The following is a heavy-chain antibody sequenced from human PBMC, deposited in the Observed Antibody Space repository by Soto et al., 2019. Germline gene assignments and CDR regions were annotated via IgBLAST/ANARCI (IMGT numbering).Heavy chain of an antibody. CDR3: AKGDITTDIVVVPAGDWFDP. Sequence: PGGSLRLSCAASGFTFSSYAMSWVRQAPGKGLEWVSAISGSGGSTYYADSVKGRFTIPRDNSKNTLYLQMNSLRAEDTAVYYCAKGDITTDIVVVPAGDWFDPWGQGTLVTVSS. V-gene: IGHV3-23*01. J-gene: IGHJ5*02. CDR2: ISGSGGST. D-gene: IGHD2-2*01. CDR1: GFTFSSYA.